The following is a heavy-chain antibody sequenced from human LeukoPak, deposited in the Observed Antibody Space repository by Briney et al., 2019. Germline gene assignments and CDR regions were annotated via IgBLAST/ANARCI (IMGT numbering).Heavy chain of an antibody. Sequence: QTGGSLRLSCAASGFTVSSNYMSWVRQAPGKGLEWVSIIYSGGSTFYADSVKGRFTISRDNSKNTLYLQMNSLRAEDTAVYYCARMTTVTKYFDYWGQGTLVTVSS. CDR2: IYSGGST. V-gene: IGHV3-53*05. CDR3: ARMTTVTKYFDY. CDR1: GFTVSSNY. D-gene: IGHD4-11*01. J-gene: IGHJ4*02.